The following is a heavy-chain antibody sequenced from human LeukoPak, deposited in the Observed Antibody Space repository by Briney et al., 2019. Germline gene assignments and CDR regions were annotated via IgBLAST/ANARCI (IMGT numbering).Heavy chain of an antibody. CDR3: ARGRIPYSSSWRPFDY. CDR1: GYTFTSYD. D-gene: IGHD6-13*01. CDR2: MNTNSGNT. Sequence: GASVKVSCKASGYTFTSYDINWVRQATGQGLEWMGWMNTNSGNTGYAQKFQGRVTMTRNTSISTAYMELSSLRSEDTAVYYCARGRIPYSSSWRPFDYWGQGTLVTVSS. J-gene: IGHJ4*02. V-gene: IGHV1-8*01.